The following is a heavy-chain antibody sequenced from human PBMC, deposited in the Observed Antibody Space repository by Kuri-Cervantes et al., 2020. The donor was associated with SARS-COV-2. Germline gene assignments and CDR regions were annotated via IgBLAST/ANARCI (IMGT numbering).Heavy chain of an antibody. CDR2: ISGSGGST. CDR1: GFTFSSYA. V-gene: IGHV3-23*01. CDR3: ARDGVVVVPAAISVNYYGMDV. D-gene: IGHD2-2*02. Sequence: GESLKISCAASGFTFSSYAMSWVRQAPGKGLEWVSAISGSGGSTYYADSVKGRFTISRDNSKNTLYLQMNSLRAEDTAVYYCARDGVVVVPAAISVNYYGMDVWGQGTTVTVSS. J-gene: IGHJ6*02.